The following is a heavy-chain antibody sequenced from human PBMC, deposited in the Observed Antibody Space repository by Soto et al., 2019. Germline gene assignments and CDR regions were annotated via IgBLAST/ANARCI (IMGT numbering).Heavy chain of an antibody. CDR3: ARDLGIVATNDAFDI. CDR1: GGSISSYY. J-gene: IGHJ3*02. D-gene: IGHD5-12*01. V-gene: IGHV4-59*01. CDR2: IYYSGST. Sequence: SETLSLTRTVSGGSISSYYWSWIRQPPGKGLEWIGYIYYSGSTNYNPSLKSRVTISVDTSKNQFSLKLSSVTAADTAVYYCARDLGIVATNDAFDIWGQGTMVTVSS.